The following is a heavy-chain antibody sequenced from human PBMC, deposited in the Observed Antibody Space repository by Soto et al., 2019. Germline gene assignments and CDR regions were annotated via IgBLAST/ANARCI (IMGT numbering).Heavy chain of an antibody. D-gene: IGHD1-1*01. V-gene: IGHV4-34*01. CDR2: MSHSGGT. Sequence: QVQLQQWGAGLLKPSETLSLTCAVYGGSVNSGNYYWSWIRQPPGKGLEWVGEMSHSGGTHFNPSLKSRVTISVATSKNQFALKMRAVTAADTALYYCARVERGTATTVVDAFDIWGPGTLVTVSS. CDR1: GGSVNSGNYY. CDR3: ARVERGTATTVVDAFDI. J-gene: IGHJ3*02.